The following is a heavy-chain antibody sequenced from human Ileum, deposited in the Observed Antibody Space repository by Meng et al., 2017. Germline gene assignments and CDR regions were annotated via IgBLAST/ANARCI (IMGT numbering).Heavy chain of an antibody. D-gene: IGHD3-3*01. CDR1: GFTFGRYG. J-gene: IGHJ4*02. CDR2: IVGDSSER. Sequence: VAVVEVGGGRVRAGGSRRLSCGAFGFTFGRYGMTWVRQAPGKGLEWVSTIVGDSSERHYAASVQGRFSVSRDNSANMVYLQMNDLRVEDTAVYYCIKADDFWSGGFDYWGQGTLVTVSS. V-gene: IGHV3-23*04. CDR3: IKADDFWSGGFDY.